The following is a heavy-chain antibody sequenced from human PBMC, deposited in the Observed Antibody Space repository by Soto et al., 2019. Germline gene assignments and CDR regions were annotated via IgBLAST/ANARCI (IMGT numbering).Heavy chain of an antibody. D-gene: IGHD6-6*01. CDR3: ARPSGLLGQFSALVDY. CDR2: IIPIFTTT. J-gene: IGHJ4*02. CDR1: GGSFSNSA. V-gene: IGHV1-69*18. Sequence: QVQLVQSGSEVRRPGSSVKVSCKASGGSFSNSAIAWVRQAPGQGLEWLGMIIPIFTTTNYAQKFKHRLTITADGSTSTAYMELSGLKSEDTAVYFCARPSGLLGQFSALVDYWGQGTLVTVSS.